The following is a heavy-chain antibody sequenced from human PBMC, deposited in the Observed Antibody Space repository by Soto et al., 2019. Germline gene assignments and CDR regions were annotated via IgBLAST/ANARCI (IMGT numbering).Heavy chain of an antibody. CDR1: GFTFSGSA. Sequence: EVQLVESGGGLVQPGGSLKLSCAASGFTFSGSAMHWVRQASGKGLEWVGRIRSKANSYATAYAASVKGRFTISRDDSKNTAYLQMNSLKTEDTAVYYCTSLSCDTAMGPDYYGMDVWGQGTTVTVSS. CDR2: IRSKANSYAT. D-gene: IGHD5-18*01. V-gene: IGHV3-73*02. CDR3: TSLSCDTAMGPDYYGMDV. J-gene: IGHJ6*02.